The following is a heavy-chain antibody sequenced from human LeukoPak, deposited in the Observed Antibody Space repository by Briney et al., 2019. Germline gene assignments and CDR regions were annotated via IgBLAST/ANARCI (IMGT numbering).Heavy chain of an antibody. CDR2: ISESGTGT. J-gene: IGHJ4*02. D-gene: IGHD3-10*01. V-gene: IGHV3-23*01. Sequence: PGGSLRLSCAASGVTFSRYAMSWVRQAPGKGLEWVSAISESGTGTYYADSVKGRFTISRDNSKNTLSLQMNSLRAEDTAVYYCARVVRRYYFDYWGQGTLVTVSS. CDR1: GVTFSRYA. CDR3: ARVVRRYYFDY.